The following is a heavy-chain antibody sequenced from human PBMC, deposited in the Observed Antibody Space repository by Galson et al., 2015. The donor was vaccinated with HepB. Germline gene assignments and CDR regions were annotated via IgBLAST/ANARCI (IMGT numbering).Heavy chain of an antibody. CDR1: GFTFSSYA. Sequence: SLRLSCAASGFTFSSYAMHWVRQAPGKGLEWVAVISYDGSNKYYADSVKGRFTISRDNSKNTLYLQMNSLRAEDTAVYYCARVDTAMVNYYYGMDVWGQGTTVTVSS. CDR3: ARVDTAMVNYYYGMDV. CDR2: ISYDGSNK. D-gene: IGHD5-18*01. J-gene: IGHJ6*02. V-gene: IGHV3-30-3*01.